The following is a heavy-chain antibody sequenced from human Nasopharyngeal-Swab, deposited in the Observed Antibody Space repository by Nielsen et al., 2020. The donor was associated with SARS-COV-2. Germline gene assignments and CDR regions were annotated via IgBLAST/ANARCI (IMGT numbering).Heavy chain of an antibody. J-gene: IGHJ4*02. CDR2: IWYDASKI. V-gene: IGHV3-33*03. CDR3: VKDEHSFHIGPLDY. D-gene: IGHD5-18*01. Sequence: GESLKISCAASGFAFGRYGMHWVRQAPGRGLEWVAVIWYDASKIYYADSVKGRFTISRDNSKNTLFLEMNGLRPEDSAMYYCVKDEHSFHIGPLDYWGQGALVTVSS. CDR1: GFAFGRYG.